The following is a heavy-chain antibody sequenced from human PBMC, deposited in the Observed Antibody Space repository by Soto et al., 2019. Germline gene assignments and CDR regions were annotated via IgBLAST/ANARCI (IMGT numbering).Heavy chain of an antibody. V-gene: IGHV5-51*01. CDR3: ATEVVPAASDAFDF. CDR2: IYPGDSDT. Sequence: GEALKISCKGSGYSFSSDWIGWVRQIPGKGLEWMGIIYPGDSDTRYSPSFQRQVTISADKSISTAYVQWSSLKASDTAMYYCATEVVPAASDAFDFWGQGTMVTVSS. CDR1: GYSFSSDW. D-gene: IGHD2-2*01. J-gene: IGHJ3*01.